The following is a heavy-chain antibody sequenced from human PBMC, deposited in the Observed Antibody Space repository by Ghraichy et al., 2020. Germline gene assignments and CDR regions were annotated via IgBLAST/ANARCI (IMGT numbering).Heavy chain of an antibody. CDR2: ISGSGGST. J-gene: IGHJ4*02. CDR3: AHSEGGYSGPGFDY. D-gene: IGHD5-12*01. CDR1: GFTFSSYA. Sequence: GGSLRLSCAASGFTFSSYAMSWVRQAPGKGLEWVSAISGSGGSTYYADSVKGRFTISRDNSKNTLYLQMNSLRAEDTAVYYCAHSEGGYSGPGFDYWGQGTLVTVSS. V-gene: IGHV3-23*01.